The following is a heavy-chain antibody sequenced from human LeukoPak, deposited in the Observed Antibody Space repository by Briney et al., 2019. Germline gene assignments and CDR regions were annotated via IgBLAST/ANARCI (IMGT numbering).Heavy chain of an antibody. J-gene: IGHJ4*02. CDR3: SRSQFDY. CDR1: GFPFRSYW. V-gene: IGHV3-74*03. Sequence: GSLRLSCEPSGFPFRSYWMLWVRRAPGKRLVWVSRISGDGTIKTYADFVRGRFTISRDNTKNILYLQMNTLKVEDTAIYFCSRSQFDYWGQGVLVTVSS. CDR2: ISGDGTIK.